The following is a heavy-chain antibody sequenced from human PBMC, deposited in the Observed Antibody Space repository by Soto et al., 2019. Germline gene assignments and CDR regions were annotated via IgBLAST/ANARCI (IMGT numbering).Heavy chain of an antibody. Sequence: GGSLRLSCAASGFTFSSYWMSWVRQAPGKGLEWVANIKQDGSEKYYVDSVKGRFTISSDNAKNSLYLQMNSLRAEDTAVYYCARVNPPYTYCGGDCYPYWYFDLWGRGTLVTVSS. J-gene: IGHJ2*01. CDR1: GFTFSSYW. CDR3: ARVNPPYTYCGGDCYPYWYFDL. CDR2: IKQDGSEK. V-gene: IGHV3-7*05. D-gene: IGHD2-21*02.